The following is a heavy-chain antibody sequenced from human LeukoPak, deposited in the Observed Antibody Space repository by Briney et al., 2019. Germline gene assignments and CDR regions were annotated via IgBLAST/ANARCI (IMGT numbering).Heavy chain of an antibody. CDR1: GFTFSSYG. V-gene: IGHV3-30*18. CDR3: AKLDGEWELFAFDI. J-gene: IGHJ3*02. D-gene: IGHD1-26*01. CDR2: ISYDGSNK. Sequence: GGSLRLSCAASGFTFSSYGMHWVRQAPGKGLEWVAVISYDGSNKYYADSVKGRFTISRDNSKNTLYLQMNSLRAEDTAVYYCAKLDGEWELFAFDIWGQGTMVTVSS.